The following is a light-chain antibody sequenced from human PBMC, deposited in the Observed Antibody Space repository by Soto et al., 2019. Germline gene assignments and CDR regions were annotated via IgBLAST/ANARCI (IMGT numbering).Light chain of an antibody. CDR1: QTISSW. Sequence: DIQVTQSPSTLSGSVGDRFTITCLASQTISSWLAWYQQKPGKAPKLLIYKASTLKSGVPSRFRGSGSGTEFTLTISSLQPDDFAPYYCQHYNSYSEAFGQGTKVDIK. CDR3: QHYNSYSEA. V-gene: IGKV1-5*03. CDR2: KAS. J-gene: IGKJ1*01.